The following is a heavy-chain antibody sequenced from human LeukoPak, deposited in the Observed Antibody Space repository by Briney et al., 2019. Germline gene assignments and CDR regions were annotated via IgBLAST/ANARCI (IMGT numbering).Heavy chain of an antibody. CDR3: AKGDDSSGYFFLSHLGS. J-gene: IGHJ4*02. CDR1: GFTSSSYA. Sequence: GGSLRLSCAASGFTSSSYAMSWVRQAPGKGLEWVSSITTSGGSTYYANSVKGRFTISRDNSKNTLYLQMNSLRAEDTAVYYCAKGDDSSGYFFLSHLGSWGQGTLVTVSS. CDR2: ITTSGGST. D-gene: IGHD3-22*01. V-gene: IGHV3-23*01.